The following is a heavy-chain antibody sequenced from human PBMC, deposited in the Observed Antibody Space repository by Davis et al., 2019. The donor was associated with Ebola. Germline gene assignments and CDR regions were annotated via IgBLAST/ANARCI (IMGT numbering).Heavy chain of an antibody. CDR1: GFTFSSYA. CDR2: ISGSGGST. J-gene: IGHJ6*02. Sequence: GESLKISCAASGFTFSSYAMSWVRQAPGKGLEWVSAISGSGGSTYYADSVKGRFTISRDNSKNTLYLQMNSLRAEDTAVYYCARDPYSSSWSASYDYYYGMDVWGQGTTVTVSS. CDR3: ARDPYSSSWSASYDYYYGMDV. D-gene: IGHD6-13*01. V-gene: IGHV3-23*01.